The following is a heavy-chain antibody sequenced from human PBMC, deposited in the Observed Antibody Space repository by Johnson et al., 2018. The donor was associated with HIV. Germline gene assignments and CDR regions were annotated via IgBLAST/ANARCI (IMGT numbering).Heavy chain of an antibody. Sequence: VKLVESGGGVVQPGRSLRLSCAASGFTFSSYAMHWVRQAPGKGLEWVSAIGTAGDTYYPGSVKGRFTISRENAKNSLYLQMNSLRAGDTAVYYCARDASDAFDIWGEGTMVTVSS. CDR1: GFTFSSYA. J-gene: IGHJ3*02. CDR3: ARDASDAFDI. V-gene: IGHV3-13*01. CDR2: IGTAGDT.